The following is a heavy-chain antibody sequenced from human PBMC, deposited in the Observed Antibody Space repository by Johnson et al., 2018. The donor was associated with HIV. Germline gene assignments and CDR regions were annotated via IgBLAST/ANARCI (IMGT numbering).Heavy chain of an antibody. CDR2: IKQDGSEK. CDR3: ARELGGELDAFDI. CDR1: GFTFSSYW. J-gene: IGHJ3*02. D-gene: IGHD1-26*01. V-gene: IGHV3-7*01. Sequence: VQLLESGGGLVQPGGSLRLSCAASGFTFSSYWMSWVRQAPGKGLEWVATIKQDGSEKYYVDSVKGRFTISRDNAKNSLYLQMNSLRAEDTAVYYCARELGGELDAFDIWGQGTMVTVSS.